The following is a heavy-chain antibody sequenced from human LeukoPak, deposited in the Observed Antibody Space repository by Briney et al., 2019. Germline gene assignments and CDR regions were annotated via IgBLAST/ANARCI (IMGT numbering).Heavy chain of an antibody. J-gene: IGHJ6*02. Sequence: GGSLRLSCAASGFTFSSYSMNWVRQAPGKGLEWVSSISSSSSYIYYADSVKGRFTISRDNAKNSLYLQMNSLRAEDTAVYYCAGKHDYNYYCYGMDVWGQGTTVTVSS. D-gene: IGHD4-4*01. V-gene: IGHV3-21*04. CDR3: AGKHDYNYYCYGMDV. CDR1: GFTFSSYS. CDR2: ISSSSSYI.